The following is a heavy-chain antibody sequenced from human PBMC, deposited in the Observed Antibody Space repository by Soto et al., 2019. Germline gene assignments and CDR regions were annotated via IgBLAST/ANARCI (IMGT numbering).Heavy chain of an antibody. CDR3: AADSHNPTYYDFWSGYPNRYYYMDV. Sequence: QMQLVQSGPEVKKPGTSVKVSCKASGFTFTSSAMQWVRQARGQRLEWIGWIVVGSGNTNYAQKFQERVTITRDMSTSTAYMELSSLRSEDTAVYYCAADSHNPTYYDFWSGYPNRYYYMDVWGKGTTVTVSS. D-gene: IGHD3-3*01. J-gene: IGHJ6*03. CDR2: IVVGSGNT. CDR1: GFTFTSSA. V-gene: IGHV1-58*02.